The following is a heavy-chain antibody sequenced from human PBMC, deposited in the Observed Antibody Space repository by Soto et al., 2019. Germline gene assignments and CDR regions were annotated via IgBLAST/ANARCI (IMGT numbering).Heavy chain of an antibody. J-gene: IGHJ4*02. Sequence: SDTLSLTCSVSGGSISSYYWSWIRQPPGQGLEWIAYIYYNGYTSYNPSLKSRVTISMDTSKNQFSLKLSSVTAADTAVYYCDRLSPSYCSGSSCYPEGVWIDYWGQGTLVTVSS. D-gene: IGHD2-15*01. V-gene: IGHV4-59*01. CDR3: DRLSPSYCSGSSCYPEGVWIDY. CDR2: IYYNGYT. CDR1: GGSISSYY.